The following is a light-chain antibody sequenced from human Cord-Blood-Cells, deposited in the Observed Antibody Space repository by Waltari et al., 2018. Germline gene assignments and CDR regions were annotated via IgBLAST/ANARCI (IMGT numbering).Light chain of an antibody. CDR3: QHRINWPLT. J-gene: IGKJ4*01. V-gene: IGKV3-11*01. Sequence: EIVLTQSPATLSLSPGERATLSCRASQSVSSYLAWYQQKPGQAPRLLIYDASNRATGIPARFSGSGSGPDFTLTISSLEPEDFAVYYCQHRINWPLTFGGGTKVEIK. CDR2: DAS. CDR1: QSVSSY.